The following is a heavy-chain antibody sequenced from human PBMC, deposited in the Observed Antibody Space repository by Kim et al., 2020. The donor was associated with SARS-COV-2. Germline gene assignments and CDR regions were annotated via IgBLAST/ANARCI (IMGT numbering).Heavy chain of an antibody. Sequence: GGSLRLSCAASGFAFSTFAMNWVRQAPGKGLEYVSTISDNGGKTYYANSVEGRFTISRDNSKNTLYLQMGSLRAEDTAVYYCARVRHFESTYHDLDVWGQGTTVTVSS. CDR2: ISDNGGKT. CDR1: GFAFSTFA. J-gene: IGHJ6*01. CDR3: ARVRHFESTYHDLDV. V-gene: IGHV3-64*01. D-gene: IGHD2-2*01.